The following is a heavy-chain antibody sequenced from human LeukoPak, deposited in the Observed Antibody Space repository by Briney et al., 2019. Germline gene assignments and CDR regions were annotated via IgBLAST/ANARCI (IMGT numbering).Heavy chain of an antibody. CDR3: AKTVGATIVYYFDY. J-gene: IGHJ4*02. D-gene: IGHD1-26*01. Sequence: PGGSLRLSCAASGFTFDDYAMHWVRQAPGKGLEWVSGISWNSGSIGYADSVKGRFTISRDNAKNSLYLQMNSLRAEDTALYYCAKTVGATIVYYFDYWGQGTLVTVPS. CDR2: ISWNSGSI. CDR1: GFTFDDYA. V-gene: IGHV3-9*01.